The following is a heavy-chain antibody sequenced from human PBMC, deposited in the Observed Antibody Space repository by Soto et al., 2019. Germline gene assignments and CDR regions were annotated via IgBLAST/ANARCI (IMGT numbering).Heavy chain of an antibody. V-gene: IGHV4-34*01. D-gene: IGHD3-10*01. CDR3: ARFGSGSASRYYYGMDV. Sequence: SETLSLTCAVYGGSFSGYYWSWIRQPPGKGLEWIVEINHSGSTNYNPSLKSRVTISVDTSKNQFSLKLSSVTAADTAVYYCARFGSGSASRYYYGMDVWGQGTTVTVSS. CDR1: GGSFSGYY. J-gene: IGHJ6*02. CDR2: INHSGST.